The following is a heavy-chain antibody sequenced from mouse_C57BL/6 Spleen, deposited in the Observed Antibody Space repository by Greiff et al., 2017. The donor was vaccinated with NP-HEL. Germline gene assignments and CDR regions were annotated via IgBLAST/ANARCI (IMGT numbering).Heavy chain of an antibody. V-gene: IGHV1-55*01. J-gene: IGHJ2*01. D-gene: IGHD4-1*01. CDR3: ARVNWDVRYFDY. CDR2: IYPGSGST. Sequence: QVQLQQSGAELVKPGASVKMSCTASGYTFTSYWITWVKQRPGQGLEWIGDIYPGSGSTNYNEKFKSKATLTVDTSASTAYMQLSSLTSEDSAVYYCARVNWDVRYFDYWGQGTTLTVSS. CDR1: GYTFTSYW.